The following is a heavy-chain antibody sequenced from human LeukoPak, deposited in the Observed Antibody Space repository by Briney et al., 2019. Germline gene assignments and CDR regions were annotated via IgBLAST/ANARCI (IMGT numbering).Heavy chain of an antibody. CDR2: ISGSGGST. V-gene: IGHV3-23*01. CDR3: AKELRWDIVVVPASGGFDY. J-gene: IGHJ4*02. D-gene: IGHD2-2*01. Sequence: GRSLRLSCAASGFTFSSYAMSWVRQAPGKGLEWVSAISGSGGSTYYADSVKGRFTISRDNSKNTLYLQMNSLRAEDTAVYYCAKELRWDIVVVPASGGFDYWGQGTLVTVSS. CDR1: GFTFSSYA.